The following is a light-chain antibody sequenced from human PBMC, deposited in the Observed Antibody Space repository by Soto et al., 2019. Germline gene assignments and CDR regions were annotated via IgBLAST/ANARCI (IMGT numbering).Light chain of an antibody. V-gene: IGLV8-61*01. CDR2: STD. CDR3: VLYRCRCIWV. Sequence: QTVVPQEPSFSVSPGRTVTLTCGLSSGSVSTTYYPTWYQQTPGQAPRTLIYSTDTRASGVPDRFSGSILGNKAALTITGAQAGDESDYDCVLYRCRCIWVFGGGTKRTVL. CDR1: SGSVSTTYY. J-gene: IGLJ3*02.